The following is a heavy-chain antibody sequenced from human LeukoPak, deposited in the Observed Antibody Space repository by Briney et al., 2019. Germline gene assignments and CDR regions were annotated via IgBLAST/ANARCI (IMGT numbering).Heavy chain of an antibody. CDR3: ASSSDVDPNWFDP. D-gene: IGHD3/OR15-3a*01. CDR2: IIPIFGTA. J-gene: IGHJ5*02. CDR1: GYTFTSNY. V-gene: IGHV1-69*13. Sequence: GASVKVSCKASGYTFTSNYIHWVRQAPGQGLEWMGGIIPIFGTANYAQKFQGRVTITADESTSTAYMELSSLRSEDTAVYYCASSSDVDPNWFDPWGQGTLVTVSS.